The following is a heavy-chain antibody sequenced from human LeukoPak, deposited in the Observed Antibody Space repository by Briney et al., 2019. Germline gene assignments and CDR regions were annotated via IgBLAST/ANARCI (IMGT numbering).Heavy chain of an antibody. CDR3: ARGGGLRYFDWLFRPFDY. D-gene: IGHD3-9*01. CDR1: GGSFSDYY. CDR2: INHSGST. J-gene: IGHJ4*02. Sequence: SETLSLTCAVYGGSFSDYYWSWIRQPPGKGLEWIGEINHSGSTNYNPSLKSRVTISVDTSKNQFSLKLSSVTAADTAVYYCARGGGLRYFDWLFRPFDYWGQGTLVTVSS. V-gene: IGHV4-34*01.